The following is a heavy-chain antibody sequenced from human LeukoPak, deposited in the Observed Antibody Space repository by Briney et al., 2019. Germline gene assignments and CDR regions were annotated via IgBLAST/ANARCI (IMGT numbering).Heavy chain of an antibody. D-gene: IGHD3-16*01. J-gene: IGHJ4*02. CDR1: GFTVSSND. CDR3: ARGLGSRPDY. V-gene: IGHV3-53*01. CDR2: IYSGGST. Sequence: GGSLRLSCAASGFTVSSNDISWVRQAPGKGLECISGIYSGGSTDYADSVKGRLTISRDNSKNTLYLQMNSLRAEDTAVYYCARGLGSRPDYWGQGTLVTVSS.